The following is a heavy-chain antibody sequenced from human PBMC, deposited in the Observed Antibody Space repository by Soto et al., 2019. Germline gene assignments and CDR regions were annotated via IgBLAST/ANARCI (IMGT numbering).Heavy chain of an antibody. CDR3: ARERRLIWFGERVEY. J-gene: IGHJ4*02. CDR2: MSGGGGST. CDR1: GFTFSSYA. Sequence: EVQVLESGGGLVQPGGSLRLSCAASGFTFSSYAMSWVRQAPGKGLEWVSGMSGGGGSTYYADSVKGRFTISRNQSKNTLYLQMHSMRVEDTAVYYCARERRLIWFGERVEYWGQGTLVTVSA. D-gene: IGHD3-10*01. V-gene: IGHV3-23*01.